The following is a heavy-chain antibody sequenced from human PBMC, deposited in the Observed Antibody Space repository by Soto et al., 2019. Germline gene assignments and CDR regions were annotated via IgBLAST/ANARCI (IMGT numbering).Heavy chain of an antibody. CDR2: IKQDGSEK. CDR1: GFTFSSYW. CDR3: ARDVSVITIFGVVGYGMDV. D-gene: IGHD3-3*01. V-gene: IGHV3-7*01. J-gene: IGHJ6*02. Sequence: VGSLRLSCAASGFTFSSYWMSWVRQAPGKGLEWVANIKQDGSEKYYVDSVKGRFTISRDNAKNSLYLQMNSLRAEDTAVYYCARDVSVITIFGVVGYGMDVWGQGTTVTVSS.